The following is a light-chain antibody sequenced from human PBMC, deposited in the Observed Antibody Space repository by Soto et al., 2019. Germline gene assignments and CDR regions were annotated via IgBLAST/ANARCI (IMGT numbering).Light chain of an antibody. Sequence: EIVLMQSPGTLSLSPGERATLSCRASQSVSNNYVAWYQQEPGQAPRLLIAGASSRATGIPDRFSGSGSGTDFTLTISRLEPEDFAVYYCQQYGSSPPLTFGGGTKVEIK. CDR1: QSVSNNY. V-gene: IGKV3-20*01. CDR2: GAS. J-gene: IGKJ4*01. CDR3: QQYGSSPPLT.